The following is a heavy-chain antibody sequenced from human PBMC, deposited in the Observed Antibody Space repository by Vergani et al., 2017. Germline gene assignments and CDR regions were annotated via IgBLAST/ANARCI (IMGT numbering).Heavy chain of an antibody. V-gene: IGHV2-5*04. CDR1: GFSLNIRGVS. CDR2: IYWTDDQ. J-gene: IGHJ6*03. CDR3: VYRKTECGTTGCFYPFYYCYYMDG. D-gene: IGHD1-7*01. Sequence: QITLKESGPTLVKPTQTLTLTCTFSGFSLNIRGVSVAWIRQPPGKALDWLALIYWTDDQHYSTSLNNRVTITKDTSKNQVVLTMTNMDYVDTGTYYCVYRKTECGTTGCFYPFYYCYYMDGWGKGTTVTVSS.